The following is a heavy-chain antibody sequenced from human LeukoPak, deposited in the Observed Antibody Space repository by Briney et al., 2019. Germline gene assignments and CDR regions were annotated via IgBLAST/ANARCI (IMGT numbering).Heavy chain of an antibody. Sequence: SQTLSLTCAISGDSVSSNSAAWNWIRQSPSRGLECLGRTYYRSKWYNDYAVSVKSRITINPDTSKNQFSLQLNSVTPEDTAVYYCARSNCSGGSCYSGDFYWGQGTLVTVSS. V-gene: IGHV6-1*01. CDR3: ARSNCSGGSCYSGDFY. CDR1: GDSVSSNSAA. CDR2: TYYRSKWYN. D-gene: IGHD2-15*01. J-gene: IGHJ4*02.